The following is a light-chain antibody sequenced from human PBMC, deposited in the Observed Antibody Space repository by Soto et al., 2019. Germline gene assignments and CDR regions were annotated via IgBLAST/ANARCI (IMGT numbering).Light chain of an antibody. Sequence: QSALTQPASVSGSPGQSITISCTGTSSDVGAYTFVSWYQQHPDKVPKLMIFDVSRRPPGVSDRFSGSKSGNTASLTISGLQPEDEADYYCSSYTSSSTHVFGSGTKLTVL. V-gene: IGLV2-14*03. CDR2: DVS. J-gene: IGLJ1*01. CDR1: SSDVGAYTF. CDR3: SSYTSSSTHV.